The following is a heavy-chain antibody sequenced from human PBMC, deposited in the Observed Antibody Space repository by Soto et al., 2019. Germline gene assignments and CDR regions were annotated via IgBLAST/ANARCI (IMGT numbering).Heavy chain of an antibody. Sequence: EVQLVESGGGLVQPGGSLRLSCAASGFTFSSYSMNWVRQAPGKGLEWVSYISSSSSTIYYADSVKGRFTISRDNAKNSLYLQMNSLRGEDTDVYYCAREGRGGYYYTVPFALDYWGQGNLVTVSS. J-gene: IGHJ4*02. CDR1: GFTFSSYS. V-gene: IGHV3-48*01. CDR2: ISSSSSTI. CDR3: AREGRGGYYYTVPFALDY. D-gene: IGHD3-22*01.